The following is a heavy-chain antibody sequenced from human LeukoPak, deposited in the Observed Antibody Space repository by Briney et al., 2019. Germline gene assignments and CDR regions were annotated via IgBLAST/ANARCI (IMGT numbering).Heavy chain of an antibody. V-gene: IGHV3-48*03. CDR3: ARGFRDTAMFLDY. J-gene: IGHJ4*02. Sequence: PGGSLRLSCVAPGITFSSYEMNWVRQAPGKGLEWISCISSSGGPIYYADSVKGRFTISRDNAKNSLYLQMNSLRAEDTAVYYCARGFRDTAMFLDYWGQGTLVTVSS. D-gene: IGHD5-18*01. CDR2: ISSSGGPI. CDR1: GITFSSYE.